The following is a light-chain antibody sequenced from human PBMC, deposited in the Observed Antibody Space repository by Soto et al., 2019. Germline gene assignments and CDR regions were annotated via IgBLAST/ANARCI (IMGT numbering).Light chain of an antibody. CDR2: LTF. CDR3: MQALQTPRT. V-gene: IGKV2-28*01. Sequence: DMVMTQSPLSLPVTPGEPASISCRSSQSLLYSNGYTYLDWYLQKPGQSPQLLIYLTFNRSSGVPDRFSGSGSGTDFTLKISRVEAEDVGVYYCMQALQTPRTFGQGTKLEIK. J-gene: IGKJ2*02. CDR1: QSLLYSNGYTY.